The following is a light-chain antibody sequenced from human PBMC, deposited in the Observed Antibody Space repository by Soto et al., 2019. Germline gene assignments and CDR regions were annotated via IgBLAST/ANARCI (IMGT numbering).Light chain of an antibody. CDR1: SSDVGSYNL. J-gene: IGLJ2*01. CDR2: EGS. V-gene: IGLV2-23*01. CDR3: CSYRD. Sequence: QSALTQPASVSGSPGQSITISCTGTSSDVGSYNLVSWYQQHPGKAPKLMIYEGSKRPSGVSNRFSGSKSGNTASLTISGLQAEDEADYYCCSYRDFGGGTKLTVL.